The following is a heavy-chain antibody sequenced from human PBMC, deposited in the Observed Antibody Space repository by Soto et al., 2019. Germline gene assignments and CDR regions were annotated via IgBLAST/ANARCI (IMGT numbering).Heavy chain of an antibody. J-gene: IGHJ4*02. CDR2: ITAYNGDT. CDR3: VGFLQGSPGYFDY. CDR1: GYTFPSFA. V-gene: IGHV1-18*01. Sequence: QVQLVQSGGEVKKPGASVKVSCKASGYTFPSFAFNWVRQAPGQGLEWMGWITAYNGDTKYVPKFQGRVTMTTDTSTSTAYMELRSLRSDDTAVYYCVGFLQGSPGYFDYWGQGTLVTVSS. D-gene: IGHD2-15*01.